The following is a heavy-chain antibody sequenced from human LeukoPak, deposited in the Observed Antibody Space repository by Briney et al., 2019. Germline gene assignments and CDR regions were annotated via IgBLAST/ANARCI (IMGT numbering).Heavy chain of an antibody. V-gene: IGHV4-39*07. D-gene: IGHD3-22*01. CDR1: GGSISSSNYY. CDR3: ARAYYYDSSGYLTGNSFDY. CDR2: MYYSGST. Sequence: SETLSLTCTVSGGSISSSNYYWGWIRQPPGKRLEWIGNMYYSGSTYYNPSIKSRVTISVDTSKNQFSLKLSSVTAADTAVYYCARAYYYDSSGYLTGNSFDYWGQGTLVTVSS. J-gene: IGHJ4*02.